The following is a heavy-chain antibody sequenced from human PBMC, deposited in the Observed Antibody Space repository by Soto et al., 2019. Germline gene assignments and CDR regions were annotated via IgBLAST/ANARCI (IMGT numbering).Heavy chain of an antibody. Sequence: PSETLSLTCAVSGGSISSSNWWSWVRQPPGKGLEWIGEIYHSGSTNYNPSLKSRVTISVDKSKNQFSLKLSSVTAADTAVYYCARGLDSSGFSLCYFDYWGQGTLVTVSS. CDR2: IYHSGST. V-gene: IGHV4-4*02. CDR1: GGSISSSNW. CDR3: ARGLDSSGFSLCYFDY. J-gene: IGHJ4*02. D-gene: IGHD3-22*01.